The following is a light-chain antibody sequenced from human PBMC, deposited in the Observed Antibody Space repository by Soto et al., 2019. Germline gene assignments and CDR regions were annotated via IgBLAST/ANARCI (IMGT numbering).Light chain of an antibody. CDR1: SGDVGTYNL. CDR2: EGN. J-gene: IGLJ1*01. Sequence: QSALTQPASVSGSPGQSITISCTGTSGDVGTYNLVSWYQQHPVKAPRLIIYEGNKRPSGVSNRFSASKSGNTASLTISGLRAEDEADYYCCSYTTTGTFVXGTGTTVT. V-gene: IGLV2-23*01. CDR3: CSYTTTGTFV.